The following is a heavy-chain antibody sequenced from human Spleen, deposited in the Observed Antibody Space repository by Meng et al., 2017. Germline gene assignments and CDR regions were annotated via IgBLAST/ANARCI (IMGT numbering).Heavy chain of an antibody. V-gene: IGHV5-51*01. CDR3: VRLNYDSTGYFANY. CDR2: IYPGDSES. J-gene: IGHJ4*02. CDR1: GYSFTSYW. Sequence: GESLKISCKGFGYSFTSYWIGWVRQMPGKGLEWMGIIYPGDSESRHSPSFQGQVTLSADKSISTAYLQWSSLRASDTAMYYCVRLNYDSTGYFANYWGQGTLVTVSS. D-gene: IGHD3-22*01.